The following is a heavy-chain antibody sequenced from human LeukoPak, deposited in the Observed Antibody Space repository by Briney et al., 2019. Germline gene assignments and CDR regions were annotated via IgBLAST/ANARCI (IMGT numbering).Heavy chain of an antibody. D-gene: IGHD1-7*01. CDR2: IKPSGGST. V-gene: IGHV1-46*01. J-gene: IGHJ6*03. Sequence: ASVKVSCKASGYTFTSYNMHWVRQAPGQGLEWMGIIKPSGGSTTYAQKFQGRVTMTRDMSTSTLYMELSSLRSEDTAVYYCAKRRGLEVLYYHYMDVWGKGTTVTVSS. CDR1: GYTFTSYN. CDR3: AKRRGLEVLYYHYMDV.